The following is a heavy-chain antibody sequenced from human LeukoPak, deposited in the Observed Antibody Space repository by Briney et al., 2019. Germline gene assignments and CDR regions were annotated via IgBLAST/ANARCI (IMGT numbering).Heavy chain of an antibody. Sequence: PSETLSLTCAVYGGSFSGYYWSWIRQPPGKGLEWIGEINHSGSTNYNPSLTSRVTISVDTSKNQFSLKLSSVTAADTAVYYCARGLGYGDYGWFDPWGQGTLVTVSS. J-gene: IGHJ5*02. CDR2: INHSGST. CDR1: GGSFSGYY. D-gene: IGHD4-17*01. CDR3: ARGLGYGDYGWFDP. V-gene: IGHV4-34*01.